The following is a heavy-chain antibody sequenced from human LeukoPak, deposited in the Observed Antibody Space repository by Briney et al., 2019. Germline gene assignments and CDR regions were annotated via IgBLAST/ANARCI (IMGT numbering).Heavy chain of an antibody. CDR3: ARERDYYDSGDPFDY. CDR1: GGSFSGYY. V-gene: IGHV4-34*01. Sequence: SETLSLTCAVYGGSFSGYYWSWIRQPPGKGLEWIGEINHSGSTNYNPSLKSRVTISVDTSKNQFSLKLSSVTAADTAVYYCARERDYYDSGDPFDYWGQGTLVTVSS. CDR2: INHSGST. D-gene: IGHD3-22*01. J-gene: IGHJ4*02.